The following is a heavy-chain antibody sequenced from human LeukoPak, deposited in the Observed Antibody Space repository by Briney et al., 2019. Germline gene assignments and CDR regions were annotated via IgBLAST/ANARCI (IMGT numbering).Heavy chain of an antibody. Sequence: GGSLRLSCAASGFTVSSNYMSWVRQAPGKGLEWVSAIYGGGSTYYEDSVKGRFTIPRDNSKNTLYLQMNSLRAEDTAVYYCARSTSHLSSFDYWGQGTLVTVSS. CDR2: IYGGGST. D-gene: IGHD1-26*01. V-gene: IGHV3-53*01. J-gene: IGHJ4*02. CDR1: GFTVSSNY. CDR3: ARSTSHLSSFDY.